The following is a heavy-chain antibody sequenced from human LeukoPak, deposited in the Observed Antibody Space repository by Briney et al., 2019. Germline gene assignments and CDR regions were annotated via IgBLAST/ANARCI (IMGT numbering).Heavy chain of an antibody. Sequence: GASVEVSCKASGYTFTGYYMHWVRQAPGQGLEWMGRINPNSGGTNYAQKFQGRVTMTRDTSISTAYMELSRLRYDDTAVYYCARDEDSSGWSHYYYYYMDVWGKGTTVTVSS. D-gene: IGHD6-19*01. CDR2: INPNSGGT. CDR1: GYTFTGYY. V-gene: IGHV1-2*06. CDR3: ARDEDSSGWSHYYYYYMDV. J-gene: IGHJ6*03.